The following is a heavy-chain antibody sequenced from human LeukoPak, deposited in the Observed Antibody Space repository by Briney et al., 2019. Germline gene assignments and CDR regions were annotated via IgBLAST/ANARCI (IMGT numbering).Heavy chain of an antibody. J-gene: IGHJ2*01. Sequence: PSETLSLTCTVSGGSISSSSYYWGWIRQPPGKGLEWIGTIYYSGSTNYNPSLKSRVTMSVDMSKDQFSLKLSSMIAADTAVYYCARVSSSWYQDWYFDLWGRGTLVTVPS. D-gene: IGHD6-13*01. CDR3: ARVSSSWYQDWYFDL. V-gene: IGHV4-39*07. CDR1: GGSISSSSYY. CDR2: IYYSGST.